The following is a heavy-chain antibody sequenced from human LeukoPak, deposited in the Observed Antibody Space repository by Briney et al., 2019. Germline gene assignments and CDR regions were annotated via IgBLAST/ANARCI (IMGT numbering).Heavy chain of an antibody. CDR3: ARDWVGYCSGGSCYSTTEFDY. CDR1: GGTFSSYA. J-gene: IGHJ4*02. V-gene: IGHV1-69*06. D-gene: IGHD2-15*01. Sequence: GASVKVSCKASGGTFSSYAISWVRQAPGQGLEWMGGIIPIFGTANYAQKFQGRVTITADKSTSTAYMELSSLRSEDTAVYYCARDWVGYCSGGSCYSTTEFDYWGQRTLVTVSS. CDR2: IIPIFGTA.